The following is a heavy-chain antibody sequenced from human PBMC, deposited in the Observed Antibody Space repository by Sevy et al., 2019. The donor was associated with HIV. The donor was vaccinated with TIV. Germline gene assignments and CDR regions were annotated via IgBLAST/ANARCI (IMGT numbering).Heavy chain of an antibody. D-gene: IGHD3-22*01. CDR3: AKVKVHYYDSTRMDV. J-gene: IGHJ6*02. Sequence: GGSLRLSCAASGFTFSSYSMNWVRQAPGKGLEWVSSISSSSSYIYYADSVKGRFTISRDNAKNSLYLQMNSLRAEDTAVYYCAKVKVHYYDSTRMDVWGQGTTVTVSS. CDR1: GFTFSSYS. V-gene: IGHV3-21*01. CDR2: ISSSSSYI.